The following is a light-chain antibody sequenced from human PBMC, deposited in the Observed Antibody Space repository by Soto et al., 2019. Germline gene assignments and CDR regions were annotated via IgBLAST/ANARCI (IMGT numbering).Light chain of an antibody. CDR1: QSISYN. J-gene: IGKJ5*01. CDR3: QKYNNWPPIT. V-gene: IGKV3-15*01. Sequence: EIVMTQSPATLSVSPGERATLSCRASQSISYNLAWYQQKPGQAPRVLIYSASTRATGIPDRFSGSGSGTEFTLTISRLQSEDFAVYYCQKYNNWPPITFGQGTRLEIK. CDR2: SAS.